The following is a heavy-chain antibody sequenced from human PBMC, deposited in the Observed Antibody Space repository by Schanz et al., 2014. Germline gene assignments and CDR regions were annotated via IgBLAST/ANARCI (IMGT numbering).Heavy chain of an antibody. Sequence: EVQLVESGGGVVQPGRSLRLSCAASGFSVGNKYMNWVRQAPGKGLEWVAAVSSRSDEIKYADSVRGRFTISRDSSKNTLYLQMNSLRPEDTAIYYCAKDGPGGSGSYSADGGMDVWGQGTTVTVSS. J-gene: IGHJ6*02. V-gene: IGHV3-53*01. CDR3: AKDGPGGSGSYSADGGMDV. D-gene: IGHD3-10*01. CDR2: VSSRSDEI. CDR1: GFSVGNKY.